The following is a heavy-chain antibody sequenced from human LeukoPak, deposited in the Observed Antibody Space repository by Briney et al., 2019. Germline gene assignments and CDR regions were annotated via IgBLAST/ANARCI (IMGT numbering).Heavy chain of an antibody. CDR2: INPSGGST. CDR1: GYTFTNYY. CDR3: ARDPRSTVTKSFHYYYGLDV. J-gene: IGHJ6*04. V-gene: IGHV1-46*01. Sequence: ASVKVSCKASGYTFTNYYIHWVRQAPGQGLEWMGVINPSGGSTTYAQKFQGRVTMTRDTSTSTLYMELRSLRSEHTAVYYCARDPRSTVTKSFHYYYGLDVWGTGTTVTVSS. D-gene: IGHD4-17*01.